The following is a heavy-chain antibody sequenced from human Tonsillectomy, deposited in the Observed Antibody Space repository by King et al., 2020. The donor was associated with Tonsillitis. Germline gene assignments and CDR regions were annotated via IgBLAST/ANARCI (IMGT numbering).Heavy chain of an antibody. CDR2: ISTSIDYT. CDR3: ATEETPAAGVDY. J-gene: IGHJ4*02. Sequence: VQLVQSGGEVKKPGASVKVSCKASGYSFTNYGISWVRQAPGQGLEWMGWISTSIDYTKYAQNLQGRVTMTTDTSTSTAYMDLRSLRSDDTAVYYCATEETPAAGVDYWGQGTLVTVSS. CDR1: GYSFTNYG. V-gene: IGHV1-18*01. D-gene: IGHD6-13*01.